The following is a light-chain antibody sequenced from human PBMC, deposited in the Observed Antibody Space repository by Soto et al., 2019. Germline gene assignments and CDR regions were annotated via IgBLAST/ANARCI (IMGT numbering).Light chain of an antibody. V-gene: IGKV3-11*01. Sequence: WTKSKATLSLSPGERATLSFRASQSVSSYLAWYQQKPGQAPRLLIYDASNRATGIPARFSGSGSGTDFTLTISSLEPEDFAVYYCQQRSNWPLTFGG. CDR2: DAS. CDR3: QQRSNWPLT. CDR1: QSVSSY. J-gene: IGKJ4*01.